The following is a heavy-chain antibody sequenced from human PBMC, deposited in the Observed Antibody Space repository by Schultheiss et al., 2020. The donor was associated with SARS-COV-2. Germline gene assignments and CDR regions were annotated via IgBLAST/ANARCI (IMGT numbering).Heavy chain of an antibody. CDR2: INHSGST. J-gene: IGHJ6*03. V-gene: IGHV4-34*01. CDR3: ARQAPPHYSYYMDV. Sequence: GSLRLSCAVYGGSFSGYYWSWIRQPPGKGLEWIGEINHSGSTNYNPSLKSRVTISVDTSKNQFSLKLSSVTAADTAVYYCARQAPPHYSYYMDVWGKGTTVTVSS. CDR1: GGSFSGYY.